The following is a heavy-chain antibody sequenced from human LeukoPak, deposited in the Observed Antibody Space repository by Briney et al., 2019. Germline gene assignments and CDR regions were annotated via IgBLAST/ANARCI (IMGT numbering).Heavy chain of an antibody. CDR3: ARESGGDLGEAFDI. CDR1: GLTFRGYW. Sequence: GESLRLSCVVTGLTFRGYWMHWVRQAPGEGLEWVSSIGGSSTSLYYADSLKGRFTISRDNAKNSLYLQLNSLRAEDTAVYYCARESGGDLGEAFDIWGQGTMVTVS. CDR2: IGGSSTSL. J-gene: IGHJ3*02. D-gene: IGHD1-26*01. V-gene: IGHV3-21*01.